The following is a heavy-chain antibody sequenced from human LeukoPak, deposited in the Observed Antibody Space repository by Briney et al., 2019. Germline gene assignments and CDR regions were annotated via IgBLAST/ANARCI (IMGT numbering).Heavy chain of an antibody. Sequence: PGGSLRLSCAASGFTVSSNYMSWVRQAPGKGLEWVSVIYSGGSTYYADSVKGRFTISRDNSKNTLYLQMNSLRAKDTAVYYCARSKGAGYYYGSGSPPRFDYWGQGTLVTVSS. J-gene: IGHJ4*02. CDR3: ARSKGAGYYYGSGSPPRFDY. CDR1: GFTVSSNY. V-gene: IGHV3-53*01. D-gene: IGHD3-10*01. CDR2: IYSGGST.